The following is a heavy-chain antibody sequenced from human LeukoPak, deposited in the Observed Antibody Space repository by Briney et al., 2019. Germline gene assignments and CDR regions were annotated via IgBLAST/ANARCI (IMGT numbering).Heavy chain of an antibody. J-gene: IGHJ4*02. Sequence: GGSLRLSCAASGFTFSSYWMHWVRQAPGKGLVWVSRINSDGSSTSYADSVKGRFTISRDNAKNTLYLQMNSLRAEDTAVYYCARESRQGYFGYWGQGTLVTVSS. CDR1: GFTFSSYW. V-gene: IGHV3-74*01. CDR3: ARESRQGYFGY. CDR2: INSDGSST.